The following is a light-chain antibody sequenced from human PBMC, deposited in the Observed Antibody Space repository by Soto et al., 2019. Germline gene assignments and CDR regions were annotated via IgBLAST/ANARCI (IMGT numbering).Light chain of an antibody. CDR1: QSVSSN. V-gene: IGKV3-15*01. CDR3: QQYNKWPLT. CDR2: GAS. Sequence: VLTQTPATLSLSPGERATLSCRASQSVSSNLAWYQQKPGQAPGLLIYGASSRATGIPVRFSGSGSATEFTLTISSLQSEDFAVYYCQQYNKWPLTFGQGTRLEIK. J-gene: IGKJ5*01.